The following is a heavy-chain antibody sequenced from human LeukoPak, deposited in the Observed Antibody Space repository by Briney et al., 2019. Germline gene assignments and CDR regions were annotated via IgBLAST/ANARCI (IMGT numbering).Heavy chain of an antibody. CDR3: ARGQNYDYYYYMDV. CDR2: MNPNSGNT. V-gene: IGHV1-8*03. Sequence: AASVKVSCKASGYTFTSYDINWVRQATGQGLEWMGWMNPNSGNTGYAQKFQGRVTITRNTSISTAYMELSSLRSEDTAVYYCARGQNYDYYYYMDVWGKGTTVTVSS. J-gene: IGHJ6*03. CDR1: GYTFTSYD.